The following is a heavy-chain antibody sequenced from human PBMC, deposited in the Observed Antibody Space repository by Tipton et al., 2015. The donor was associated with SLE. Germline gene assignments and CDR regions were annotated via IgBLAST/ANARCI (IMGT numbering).Heavy chain of an antibody. CDR3: ASISDFWSGYYPLGYYYYYMDV. V-gene: IGHV4-31*03. CDR1: GGSISSGGYY. D-gene: IGHD3-3*01. Sequence: TLSLTCTVSGGSISSGGYYWSWIRQHPGKGLEWIGYIYYSGSTYYNPSLKSRVTISVDTSKNQFSLKLSSVTAADTAVYYCASISDFWSGYYPLGYYYYYMDVWGKGTTVTVSS. CDR2: IYYSGST. J-gene: IGHJ6*03.